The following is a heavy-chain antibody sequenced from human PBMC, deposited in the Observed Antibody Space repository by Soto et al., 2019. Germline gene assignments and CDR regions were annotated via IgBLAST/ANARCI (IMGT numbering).Heavy chain of an antibody. Sequence: GGSLRLSCAASGFTVSINYMSWVRQAPGKGLEWVSVIYSGGSTYYAHSVKGRFTISRDNSKNTLYLQMNSLRAEDTAVYYCASAWWELTPFDYWGQGTLVTVSS. V-gene: IGHV3-66*01. CDR3: ASAWWELTPFDY. D-gene: IGHD1-26*01. CDR1: GFTVSINY. CDR2: IYSGGST. J-gene: IGHJ4*02.